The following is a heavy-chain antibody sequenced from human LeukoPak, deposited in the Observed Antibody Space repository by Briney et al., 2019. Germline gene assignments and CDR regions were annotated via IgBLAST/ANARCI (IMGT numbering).Heavy chain of an antibody. CDR1: GYTFTGYY. Sequence: ASVKVSCKASGYTFTGYYMHWVRQAPGQGGEWMGWINPNSGGTNYAQKFQGRVTMTRDTSISTAYMELSRLRSDDTAVYYCARDLIVATPFDYWGQGTLVTVSS. V-gene: IGHV1-2*02. CDR2: INPNSGGT. D-gene: IGHD5-12*01. J-gene: IGHJ4*02. CDR3: ARDLIVATPFDY.